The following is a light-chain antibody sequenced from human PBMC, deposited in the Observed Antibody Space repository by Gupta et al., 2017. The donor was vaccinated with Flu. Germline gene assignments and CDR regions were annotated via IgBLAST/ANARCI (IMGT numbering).Light chain of an antibody. J-gene: IGLJ3*02. CDR3: QVWDRNSDHRV. CDR2: DDS. Sequence: SYVLTQPPSVSGAPGQAATITCGGNNIGTYSVHWYQQKPGQAPVLVVHDDSARPSGISGRFAGSNSENTATLSISRVEAGDEADYYCQVWDRNSDHRVFGGGTKLTVL. V-gene: IGLV3-21*02. CDR1: NIGTYS.